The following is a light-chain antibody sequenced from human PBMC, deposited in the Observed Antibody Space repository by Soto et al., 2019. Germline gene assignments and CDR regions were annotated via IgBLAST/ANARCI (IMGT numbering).Light chain of an antibody. Sequence: DIQMTQSPSTLSASVGDRVTITCWASQSISNWLAWYQQKPGKAPKVLIYKASSLGSGVPSRLSGSGSGTEFTLTISSLQPDDFATYHCQQYTSYPWTFGQGTKVDIK. CDR2: KAS. J-gene: IGKJ1*01. CDR1: QSISNW. CDR3: QQYTSYPWT. V-gene: IGKV1-5*03.